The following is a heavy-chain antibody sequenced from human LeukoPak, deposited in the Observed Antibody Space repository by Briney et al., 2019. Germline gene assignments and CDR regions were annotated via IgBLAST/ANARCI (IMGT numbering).Heavy chain of an antibody. D-gene: IGHD2-15*01. J-gene: IGHJ5*02. CDR2: IYSGGST. CDR3: ASTPRYCSGGSCYSP. V-gene: IGHV3-66*01. CDR1: GFTVSSNY. Sequence: PGGSLRLSCAASGFTVSSNYMSWVSQAPGKGMEWVSVIYSGGSTYYADSVKGRFTTSRDNSKNTLYLQMNSLRAEDTAVYYCASTPRYCSGGSCYSPWGQGTLVTVPS.